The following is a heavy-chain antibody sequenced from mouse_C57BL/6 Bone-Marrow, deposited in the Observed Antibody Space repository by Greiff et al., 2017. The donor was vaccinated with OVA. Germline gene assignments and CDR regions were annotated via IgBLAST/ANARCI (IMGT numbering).Heavy chain of an antibody. V-gene: IGHV2-2*01. CDR1: GFSLTSYG. CDR2: IWSGGST. CDR3: ASYGNHFDY. J-gene: IGHJ2*01. Sequence: QVQLKESGPGLVQPSQSLSITCTVSGFSLTSYGVHWVRQSPGKGLEWLGVIWSGGSTDYNAAFISRLSISKDNSKSQVFFKMNSLQADDTAIYYCASYGNHFDYWGQGTTLTVSS. D-gene: IGHD2-1*01.